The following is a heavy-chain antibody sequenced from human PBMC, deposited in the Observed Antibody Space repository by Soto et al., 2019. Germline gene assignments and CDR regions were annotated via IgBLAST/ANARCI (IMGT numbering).Heavy chain of an antibody. Sequence: AASVKVSCKASGGTFSSYTISWVRQAPGQGLEWMGRIIPILGIANYAQKFQGRVTITADKSTSTAYMELSSLRSEDTAVYYCARDMPNIVVVPAAIFWFDPWGQGTLVTVSS. J-gene: IGHJ5*02. D-gene: IGHD2-2*01. CDR3: ARDMPNIVVVPAAIFWFDP. CDR1: GGTFSSYT. V-gene: IGHV1-69*04. CDR2: IIPILGIA.